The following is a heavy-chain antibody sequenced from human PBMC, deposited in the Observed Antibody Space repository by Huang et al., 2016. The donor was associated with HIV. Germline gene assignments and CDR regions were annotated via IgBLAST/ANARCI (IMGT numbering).Heavy chain of an antibody. D-gene: IGHD6-13*01. CDR3: ARGGPYSRDYYYYGMDV. J-gene: IGHJ6*02. Sequence: QVQLQESGPGLVKPSETLSLTCTVSGGSISSYYWSWIRQPPGKGLEWIGYIHYSGSTNDSPSLKSRVTTSVDTSKNQFFLKLSSVTAADTAVYYCARGGPYSRDYYYYGMDVWGQGTTVTVSS. CDR2: IHYSGST. CDR1: GGSISSYY. V-gene: IGHV4-59*01.